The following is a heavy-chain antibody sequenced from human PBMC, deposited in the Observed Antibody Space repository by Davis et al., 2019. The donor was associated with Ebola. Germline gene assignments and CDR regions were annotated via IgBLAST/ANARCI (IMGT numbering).Heavy chain of an antibody. CDR1: GFTFSSYG. Sequence: GESLKISCAASGFTFSSYGMHWVRQAPGKGLEWLAFIRYDGSDKYYADSVKGRFTISRDNYKNTLYLQMTSLRAEDTALYFCARALPHYYDGTGDYHWGQGTLVSVSS. V-gene: IGHV3-30*02. CDR2: IRYDGSDK. CDR3: ARALPHYYDGTGDYH. D-gene: IGHD3-22*01. J-gene: IGHJ5*02.